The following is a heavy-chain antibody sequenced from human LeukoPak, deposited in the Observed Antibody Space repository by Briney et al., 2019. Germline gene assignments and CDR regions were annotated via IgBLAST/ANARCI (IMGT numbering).Heavy chain of an antibody. Sequence: SETLSLTCAVYGGPFSTYYWSWIRQPPGKGLEWIGDIYHTGSTTYSPSLKSRVTISVDTSKKQFSLSLSSVTAADTAVYYCARAPARRTSDAFDIWGQGTMVAVSS. CDR2: IYHTGST. J-gene: IGHJ3*02. V-gene: IGHV4-34*01. D-gene: IGHD1-14*01. CDR3: ARAPARRTSDAFDI. CDR1: GGPFSTYY.